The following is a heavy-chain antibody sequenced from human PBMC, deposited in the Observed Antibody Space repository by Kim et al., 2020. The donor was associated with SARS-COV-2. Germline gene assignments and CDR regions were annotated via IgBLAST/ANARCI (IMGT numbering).Heavy chain of an antibody. V-gene: IGHV3-23*01. J-gene: IGHJ6*02. CDR1: GFTFSSYA. Sequence: GGSLRLSCAASGFTFSSYAMSWVRQAPGKGLEWVSAISGSGGSTYYADSVKGRFTISRDNSKNTLYLQMNSLRAEDTAVYYCTAGIVGYYYYGMDVWGQGTTVTVSS. CDR3: TAGIVGYYYYGMDV. CDR2: ISGSGGST. D-gene: IGHD6-13*01.